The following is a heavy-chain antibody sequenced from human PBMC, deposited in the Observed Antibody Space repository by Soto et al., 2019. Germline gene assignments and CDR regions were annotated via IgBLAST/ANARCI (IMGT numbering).Heavy chain of an antibody. CDR1: GGTFNSYT. Sequence: QVQLVQSGPELKKPGSSVRVSCRASGGTFNSYTITWVRQSPGQGLEWLGRIIATLDLTNSAQNFQGRVTITADKSTSTAYMELPSLRSEDTAVYYCATEIGDQTGVDKWGQGTVVTVSS. D-gene: IGHD2-2*01. J-gene: IGHJ3*02. V-gene: IGHV1-69*08. CDR2: IIATLDLT. CDR3: ATEIGDQTGVDK.